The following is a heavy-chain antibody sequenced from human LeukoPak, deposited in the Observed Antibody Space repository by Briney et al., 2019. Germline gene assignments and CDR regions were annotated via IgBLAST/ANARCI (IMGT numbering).Heavy chain of an antibody. J-gene: IGHJ3*02. CDR1: GYTFTIYG. CDR3: ARGVTLITIFGVVIIEDAFDI. CDR2: ISAYNGNT. D-gene: IGHD3-3*01. V-gene: IGHV1-18*01. Sequence: ASVKVSCKASGYTFTIYGISWVRQAPGQGLEWMGWISAYNGNTNYAQKLQGRVTMTTDTSTSTAYMELRSLRSDGTAVYYCARGVTLITIFGVVIIEDAFDIWGQGTMVTVSS.